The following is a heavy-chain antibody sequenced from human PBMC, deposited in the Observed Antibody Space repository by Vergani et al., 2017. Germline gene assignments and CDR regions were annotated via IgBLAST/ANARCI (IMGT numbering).Heavy chain of an antibody. D-gene: IGHD4-17*01. V-gene: IGHV3-72*01. CDR1: GFTFSDHY. Sequence: EVQLVESGGGLVQPGGSLRLSCAASGFTFSDHYMDWVRQAPGKGLEWVGRTRNKANSYTTEYAASVKGRFTISRDDSKNSLYLQMNSLKTEDTAAYYCARYRMTTAFDYWGQGTLVTVSS. CDR2: TRNKANSYTT. CDR3: ARYRMTTAFDY. J-gene: IGHJ4*02.